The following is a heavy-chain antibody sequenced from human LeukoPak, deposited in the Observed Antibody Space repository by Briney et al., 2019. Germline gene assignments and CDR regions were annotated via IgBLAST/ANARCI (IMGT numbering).Heavy chain of an antibody. V-gene: IGHV1-2*02. CDR2: INPNSGGT. Sequence: ASVKVSCKASGYTFTDYYVHWVRQAPGQGLEWMGWINPNSGGTNYAQKFQGRVTMTTDTSTSTACMELRSLRSDDTAVYYCARGDSSGYFYWGQGTLVTVSS. J-gene: IGHJ4*02. CDR1: GYTFTDYY. CDR3: ARGDSSGYFY. D-gene: IGHD3-22*01.